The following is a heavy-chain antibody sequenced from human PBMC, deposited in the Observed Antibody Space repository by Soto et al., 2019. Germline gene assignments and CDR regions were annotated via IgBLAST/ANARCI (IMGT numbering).Heavy chain of an antibody. CDR2: ISGSGGST. CDR1: GFTFSSYA. CDR3: AKVSINYYDSSGPGSYFDY. Sequence: GGSLRLSCAASGFTFSSYAMSWVRQAPGKGLEWVSAISGSGGSTYYADSVKGRFTISRDNSKNTLYLQMNSLRAEDTAVYYCAKVSINYYDSSGPGSYFDYWGQGTLVTVSS. J-gene: IGHJ4*02. V-gene: IGHV3-23*01. D-gene: IGHD3-22*01.